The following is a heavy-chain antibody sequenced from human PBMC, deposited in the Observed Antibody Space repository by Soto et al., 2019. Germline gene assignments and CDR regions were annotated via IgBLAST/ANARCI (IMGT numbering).Heavy chain of an antibody. J-gene: IGHJ6*03. CDR1: GGSISSYY. CDR3: ASQYYDFWSGREGYYYYYMDV. CDR2: IYYSGST. V-gene: IGHV4-59*08. D-gene: IGHD3-3*01. Sequence: SETLSLTCTVSGGSISSYYWSWIRQPPGKGLEWIGYIYYSGSTNYNPSLKSRVTISVDTSKNQFSLKLSSVTAADTAGYYCASQYYDFWSGREGYYYYYMDVWGKGTTVTVSS.